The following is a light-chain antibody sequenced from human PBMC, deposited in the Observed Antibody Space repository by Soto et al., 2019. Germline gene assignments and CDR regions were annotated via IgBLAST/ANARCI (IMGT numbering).Light chain of an antibody. CDR3: NSYTSTNTWV. CDR1: SSDVGKYNY. CDR2: EVS. Sequence: QSALTQPASVSGSPGQSITISCTGTSSDVGKYNYVSWYQQHPAKAPKLMIFEVSNRPSGVSNRFSGSKSDNTASLTISGLQAEDEADYYCNSYTSTNTWVFGTGTKLTVL. V-gene: IGLV2-14*01. J-gene: IGLJ1*01.